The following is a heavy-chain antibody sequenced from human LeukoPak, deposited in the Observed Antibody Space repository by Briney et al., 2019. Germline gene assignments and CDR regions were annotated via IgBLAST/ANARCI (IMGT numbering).Heavy chain of an antibody. J-gene: IGHJ6*02. CDR2: IWYDGSNK. CDR1: GFTFSSYG. V-gene: IGHV3-33*01. Sequence: GGSLRLSCAASGFTFSSYGIHWVRQAPGKGLEWVAVIWYDGSNKYYADSVKGRFTISRDNSENTLYLQVNSLRAEDTAVYYCARERLFLVNYYGMDVWGQGTTVTVSS. CDR3: ARERLFLVNYYGMDV. D-gene: IGHD6-6*01.